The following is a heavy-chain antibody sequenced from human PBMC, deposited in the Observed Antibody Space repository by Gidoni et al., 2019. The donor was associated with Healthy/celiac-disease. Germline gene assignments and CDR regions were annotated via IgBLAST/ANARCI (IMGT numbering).Heavy chain of an antibody. CDR2: IYHSGST. J-gene: IGHJ6*02. CDR3: ASLGSIMITFGVVIRGGMDV. Sequence: QVQLRASGPGLVKPSGTLSLTCAVSGGSISSSNWWSWVRQPPGKGLEWIGEIYHSGSTNYNPSLKSRVTISVDKSKNQFSLKLSSVTAADTAVYYCASLGSIMITFGVVIRGGMDVWGQGTTVTVSS. D-gene: IGHD3-16*01. V-gene: IGHV4-4*02. CDR1: GGSISSSNW.